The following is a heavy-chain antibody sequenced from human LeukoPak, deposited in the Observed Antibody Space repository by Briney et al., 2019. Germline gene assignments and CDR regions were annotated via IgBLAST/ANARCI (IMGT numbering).Heavy chain of an antibody. CDR3: ARVRGGFHSDY. V-gene: IGHV3-48*01. D-gene: IGHD3-3*01. Sequence: GGSLRLSCAASGFTFSSYSMNWVRQAPGKGLEWVSYISSSSSTIYYADSVKGRFTISRDNAKNSLYLQMNSLRAEDTAVYYCARVRGGFHSDYWGQGTLVTVSS. J-gene: IGHJ4*02. CDR1: GFTFSSYS. CDR2: ISSSSSTI.